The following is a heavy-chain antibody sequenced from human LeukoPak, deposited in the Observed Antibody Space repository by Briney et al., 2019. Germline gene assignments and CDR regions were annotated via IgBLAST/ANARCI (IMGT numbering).Heavy chain of an antibody. Sequence: GGSLRLSCAASGFTFDDYGMSWVRQAPGKGLEWVSGINRNGDNTDADSVKGRFTISRDNAKNSLYLQMNSLRAEDTAVYYCARSRTSWGQGTLVTVSS. D-gene: IGHD2-2*01. J-gene: IGHJ5*02. CDR1: GFTFDDYG. CDR3: ARSRTS. CDR2: INRNGDNT. V-gene: IGHV3-20*04.